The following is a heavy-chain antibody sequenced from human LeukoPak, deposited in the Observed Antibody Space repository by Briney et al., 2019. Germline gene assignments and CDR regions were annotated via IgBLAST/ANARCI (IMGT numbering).Heavy chain of an antibody. J-gene: IGHJ4*02. CDR2: IYHSGST. Sequence: SETLSLTCAVSGGSISSSNWWSWVRQPPGKGLEWIGEIYHSGSTNYNPSLKSRVTISVDKSKNQFSLKLSSVTAADTAVYYCARLTQGQWLVLDYWGQGTLVTVSS. CDR3: ARLTQGQWLVLDY. CDR1: GGSISSSNW. D-gene: IGHD6-19*01. V-gene: IGHV4-4*02.